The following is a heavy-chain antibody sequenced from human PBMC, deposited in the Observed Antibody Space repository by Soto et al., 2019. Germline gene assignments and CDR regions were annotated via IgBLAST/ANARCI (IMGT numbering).Heavy chain of an antibody. CDR3: VKDLWTSGGSCYPLKYNWFDP. V-gene: IGHV3-64D*06. J-gene: IGHJ5*02. CDR2: ISSNGGST. Sequence: PGGSLRLSCSASGFTFSSYVMHWVRQAPGKGLEYVSAISSNGGSTYYADSVKGRFTISRDNSKNTLYLQMSSLSAEDTAVYYCVKDLWTSGGSCYPLKYNWFDPWGQGTLVTVSS. D-gene: IGHD2-15*01. CDR1: GFTFSSYV.